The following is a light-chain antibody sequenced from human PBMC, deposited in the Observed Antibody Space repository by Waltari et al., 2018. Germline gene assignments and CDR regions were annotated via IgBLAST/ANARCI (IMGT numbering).Light chain of an antibody. V-gene: IGKV1-16*02. CDR3: QQYYNYPLT. CDR1: QDISNY. CDR2: TAS. Sequence: DIQMTQSPPPLSAPVGDRVTLTCRASQDISNYLGWFQQKPGRAPKSLIYTASTLNSGVPSKFSGSGFGTDFTLTISSLQPEDSATYYCQQYYNYPLTFGGGTKVEI. J-gene: IGKJ4*01.